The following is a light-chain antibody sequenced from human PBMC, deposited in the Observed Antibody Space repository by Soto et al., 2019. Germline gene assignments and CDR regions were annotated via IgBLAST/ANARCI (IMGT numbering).Light chain of an antibody. CDR2: DAS. CDR3: QQANTFTLT. J-gene: IGKJ5*01. V-gene: IGKV1-5*01. Sequence: DIQLTQSPSTLSASVGDRVTLSCRASQSSSSWLAWYQQKPGQAPKLLIYDASSLESGVPSRFSGSGAGTEFTLTISSLQPDDFATYYCQQANTFTLTFGQGTRLEIK. CDR1: QSSSSW.